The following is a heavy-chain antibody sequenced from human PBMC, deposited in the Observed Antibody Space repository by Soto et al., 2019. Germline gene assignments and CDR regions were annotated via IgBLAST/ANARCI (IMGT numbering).Heavy chain of an antibody. CDR2: ISSSSSYI. J-gene: IGHJ6*02. CDR3: ARVELTLYYYYYGMDV. D-gene: IGHD1-26*01. V-gene: IGHV3-21*01. CDR1: GFTFSSYS. Sequence: GGSLRLCCAASGFTFSSYSMNWVRQAPGKGLEWVSSISSSSSYIYYADSVKGRFTISRDNAKNSLYLQMNSLRAEDTAVYYCARVELTLYYYYYGMDVWGQGTTVTVSS.